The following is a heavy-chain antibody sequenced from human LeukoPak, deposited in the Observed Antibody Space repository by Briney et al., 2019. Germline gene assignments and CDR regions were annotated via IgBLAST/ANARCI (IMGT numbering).Heavy chain of an antibody. D-gene: IGHD3-22*01. CDR2: IYYSGST. Sequence: SETLSLTCTVSGGSISSYYWSWIRQPPGKGLEWLGYIYYSGSTNYNPSLKSRVTISVDTSKNQFSLKLSSVTAADTAVYYCARLNSKSDSSGYQNFFDYWGQGTLVTVSS. V-gene: IGHV4-59*01. CDR1: GGSISSYY. CDR3: ARLNSKSDSSGYQNFFDY. J-gene: IGHJ4*02.